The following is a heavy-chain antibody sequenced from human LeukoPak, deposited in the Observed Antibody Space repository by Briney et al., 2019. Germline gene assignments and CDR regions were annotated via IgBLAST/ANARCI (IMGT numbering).Heavy chain of an antibody. CDR3: AKGRDKYQLLSKNWFDP. CDR1: GFPFDDYA. CDR2: ISWNSGSI. D-gene: IGHD2-2*01. J-gene: IGHJ5*02. Sequence: SLLLSCAASGFPFDDYAMHGGRPAPGKGVEGVSGISWNSGSIGYADSVKGRFTISRDNAKNSLYLQMNSLRAEDTALYYCAKGRDKYQLLSKNWFDPWGQGTLVTVSS. V-gene: IGHV3-9*01.